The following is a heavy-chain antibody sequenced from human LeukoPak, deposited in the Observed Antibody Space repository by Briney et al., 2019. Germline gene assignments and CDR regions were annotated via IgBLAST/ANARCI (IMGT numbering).Heavy chain of an antibody. D-gene: IGHD6-13*01. CDR1: GFTFSDYE. V-gene: IGHV3-48*03. J-gene: IGHJ1*01. CDR2: ISGSGSII. CDR3: ARGGYSSTLYGRYQH. Sequence: GGSLRLSCAASGFTFSDYEMNWVRQAPGKGLEWVSYISGSGSIIWYADSVKGRFTISRDNPKNSLYLQMNSLRAEDTAVYYCARGGYSSTLYGRYQHWGQGTLVTVSP.